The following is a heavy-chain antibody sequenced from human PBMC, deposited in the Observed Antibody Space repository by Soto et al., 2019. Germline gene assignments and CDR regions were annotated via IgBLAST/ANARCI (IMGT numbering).Heavy chain of an antibody. CDR2: INAGNGNT. CDR1: GYTFTSYA. J-gene: IGHJ6*02. V-gene: IGHV1-3*01. D-gene: IGHD5-12*01. CDR3: ARDIVATISHYYYGMDV. Sequence: GASVKVSFKASGYTFTSYAMHWLRQAPGQRLEWMGWINAGNGNTKYSQKFQGRVTITRDTSASTAYMELSSLRSEDTAVYYCARDIVATISHYYYGMDVWGQGTTVTVSS.